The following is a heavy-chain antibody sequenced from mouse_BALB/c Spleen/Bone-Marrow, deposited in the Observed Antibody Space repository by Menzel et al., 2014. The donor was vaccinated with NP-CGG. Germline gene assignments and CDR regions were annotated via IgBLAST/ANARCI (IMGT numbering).Heavy chain of an antibody. CDR1: GYTFTDYA. D-gene: IGHD2-10*02. CDR3: ARSEYGNSYAMDY. Sequence: VQLQQSGPELVRPGVSVKISCKGSGYTFTDYAMHWVKQSHAKSLEWIGVISTYSSNTNYNQKFKGKATMTVDKSSSTAYMELARLTSEDSAIYYCARSEYGNSYAMDYWGQGTSVTVSS. J-gene: IGHJ4*01. CDR2: ISTYSSNT. V-gene: IGHV1-67*01.